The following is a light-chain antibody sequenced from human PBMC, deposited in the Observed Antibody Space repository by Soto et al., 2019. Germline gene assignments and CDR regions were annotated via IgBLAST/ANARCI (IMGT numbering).Light chain of an antibody. Sequence: QSALTQPASVSGSPGQTITISCTGTSSDVGAYNYVSWYQQHPGKVPKLMIYEVSNRPSGVSNRFSGSKSGNTASLTISGLQAEDEADYYCSSYTDSGTWVFGGGTKLTVL. V-gene: IGLV2-14*01. CDR2: EVS. CDR3: SSYTDSGTWV. J-gene: IGLJ3*02. CDR1: SSDVGAYNY.